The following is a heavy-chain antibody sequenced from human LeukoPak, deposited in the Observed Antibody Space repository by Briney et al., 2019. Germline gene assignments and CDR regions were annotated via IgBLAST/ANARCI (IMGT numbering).Heavy chain of an antibody. CDR1: GYTFNRYG. CDR2: ILFDGSNK. D-gene: IGHD2-2*02. Sequence: QTGGSLRLSCAASGYTFNRYGMHWVRQAPGKGLEWVAFILFDGSNKEYADSVKGRFTISRDNSKNTVYLQMNSLKTEDTAVYYCAKCRSTSCYIDYWGQGTLVTVSS. V-gene: IGHV3-30*18. J-gene: IGHJ4*02. CDR3: AKCRSTSCYIDY.